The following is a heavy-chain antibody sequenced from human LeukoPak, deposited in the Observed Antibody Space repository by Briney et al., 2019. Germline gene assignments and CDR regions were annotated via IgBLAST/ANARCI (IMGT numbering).Heavy chain of an antibody. CDR1: GYTFTSYA. J-gene: IGHJ6*02. Sequence: GASVKVSCKASGYTFTSYAISWVRQAPGQGLEWMGRIIPILGIANYAQKFQGRVTITADKSTSTAYMELSSLRSEDTAVYYCARYLFGGSDYGMDVWGQGTTVTVSS. D-gene: IGHD3-10*01. CDR3: ARYLFGGSDYGMDV. CDR2: IIPILGIA. V-gene: IGHV1-69*04.